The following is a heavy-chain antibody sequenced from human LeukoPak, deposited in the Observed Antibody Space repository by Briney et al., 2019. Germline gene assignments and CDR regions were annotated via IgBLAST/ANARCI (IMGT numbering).Heavy chain of an antibody. V-gene: IGHV3-7*05. CDR3: ARASRYCSGGSCQKY. J-gene: IGHJ4*02. Sequence: GGSLRLSCAASGFTFSSYGMHWVRQAPGKGLEWVANIKQDGSEKYYVDSVKGRFTISRDNAKNSLYLQMNSLRAEDTAVYYCARASRYCSGGSCQKYWGQGTLVTVSS. CDR1: GFTFSSYG. CDR2: IKQDGSEK. D-gene: IGHD2-15*01.